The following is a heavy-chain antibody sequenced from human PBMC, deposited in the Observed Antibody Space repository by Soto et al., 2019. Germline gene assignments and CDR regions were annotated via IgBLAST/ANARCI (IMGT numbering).Heavy chain of an antibody. CDR3: AKVWMGATAPLDY. V-gene: IGHV3-30*18. D-gene: IGHD1-26*01. J-gene: IGHJ4*02. Sequence: GGSLRLSCEASGFTFSSYGMHWVRQAPGKGLEWVAVISYDGSNKYYADSVKGRFTISRDNSKNTLYLQMNSLRAEDTAVYYCAKVWMGATAPLDYWGQGTLVTVSS. CDR1: GFTFSSYG. CDR2: ISYDGSNK.